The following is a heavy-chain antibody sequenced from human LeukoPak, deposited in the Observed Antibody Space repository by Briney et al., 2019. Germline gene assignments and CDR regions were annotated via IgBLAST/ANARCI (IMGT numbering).Heavy chain of an antibody. Sequence: ASVKVSCKASGYTFTSYYMHWVRQAPGQGLEWMGIINPSGGSTSYAQKFQGRVTMTRDMSTSTVYMELSSLRCEDTAVYYCARVGSSGWYFGNFDYWGQGTLVTVSS. D-gene: IGHD6-19*01. CDR1: GYTFTSYY. J-gene: IGHJ4*02. CDR2: INPSGGST. V-gene: IGHV1-46*01. CDR3: ARVGSSGWYFGNFDY.